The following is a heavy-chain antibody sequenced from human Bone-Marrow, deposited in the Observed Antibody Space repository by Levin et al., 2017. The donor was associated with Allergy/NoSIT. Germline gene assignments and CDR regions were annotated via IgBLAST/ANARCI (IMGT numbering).Heavy chain of an antibody. D-gene: IGHD3-22*01. V-gene: IGHV5-51*01. J-gene: IGHJ4*02. CDR2: IYPGDSDT. Sequence: KVSCKGSGYRFTSYWIAWVRQTPGKGLEWMGIIYPGDSDTRYSPSFQGQVTISADKSTSTAYLQWSSLKASDTAMYYCARSPGHYDSSGYYRFYFDYWGQGTLVTVSS. CDR1: GYRFTSYW. CDR3: ARSPGHYDSSGYYRFYFDY.